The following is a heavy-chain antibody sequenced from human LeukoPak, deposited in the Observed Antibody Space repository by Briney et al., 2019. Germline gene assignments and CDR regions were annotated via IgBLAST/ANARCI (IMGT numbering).Heavy chain of an antibody. CDR2: INHSGST. CDR3: ATPGYSATDGFDY. D-gene: IGHD1-26*01. CDR1: GGSFSGYY. Sequence: SETLSLTCAVYGGSFSGYYWSWIRQPPGKGLEWIGEINHSGSTNYNPSLKSRVTISVDTSKNQFSLKLSSVTAADTAVYYCATPGYSATDGFDYRGQGTLVTVSS. J-gene: IGHJ4*02. V-gene: IGHV4-34*01.